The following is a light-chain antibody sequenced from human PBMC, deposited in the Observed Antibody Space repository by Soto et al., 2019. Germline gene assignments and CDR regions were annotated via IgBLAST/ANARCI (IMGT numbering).Light chain of an antibody. CDR1: QDIGND. CDR2: AAS. J-gene: IGKJ4*01. Sequence: AIQMTQSPSSVSASLGDRVTITCRASQDIGNDLAWYQQRPGQAPKLLIYAASSLQSGLPSRFSGGGSGTDVTLTINNLQPGDIATYYCLQDYNFPLTFGGGTKVEIK. CDR3: LQDYNFPLT. V-gene: IGKV1-6*01.